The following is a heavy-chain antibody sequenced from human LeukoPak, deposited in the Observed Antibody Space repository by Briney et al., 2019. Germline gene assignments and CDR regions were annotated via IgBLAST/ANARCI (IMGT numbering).Heavy chain of an antibody. J-gene: IGHJ4*02. CDR3: ARHVVYASGAHSFDY. CDR1: GGSISSTTYY. V-gene: IGHV4-39*01. Sequence: SETLSLTCTVSGGSISSTTYYWGWIRQPPGKGLEWIGSIYYTGATYYSPSLKSRLAISVDTSKNQFSLNLSSVTAADTALYYCARHVVYASGAHSFDYWGQGTLVTVSS. D-gene: IGHD3-10*01. CDR2: IYYTGAT.